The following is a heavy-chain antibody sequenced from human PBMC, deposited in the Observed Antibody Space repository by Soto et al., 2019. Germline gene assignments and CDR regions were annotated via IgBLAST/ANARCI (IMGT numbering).Heavy chain of an antibody. CDR3: AREETAWPLAYGLDV. CDR2: IVSGRDM. D-gene: IGHD2-21*02. J-gene: IGHJ6*02. Sequence: SLRLSCAASGFTFRNYSIHWVRQAPGKGLEWVSAIVSGRDMYYADSVKGRFTIPGDNTKNSLSLQMNNLRAEDTAVYYCAREETAWPLAYGLDVWGQGTTGTGSS. V-gene: IGHV3-21*01. CDR1: GFTFRNYS.